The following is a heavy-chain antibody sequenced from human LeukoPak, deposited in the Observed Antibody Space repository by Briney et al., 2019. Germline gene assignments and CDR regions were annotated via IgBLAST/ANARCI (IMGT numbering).Heavy chain of an antibody. Sequence: PSETLSLTCAVSGGSISSGGYYWSWIRQPPGTGLEWIGEINHSGSTNYNPSLKSRVTISVDTSKNQFSLKLSSVTAADTAVYYCARGGRRNYGDYEVWFDPWGQGTLVTVSS. CDR2: INHSGST. CDR1: GGSISSGGYY. CDR3: ARGGRRNYGDYEVWFDP. V-gene: IGHV4-34*01. D-gene: IGHD4-17*01. J-gene: IGHJ5*02.